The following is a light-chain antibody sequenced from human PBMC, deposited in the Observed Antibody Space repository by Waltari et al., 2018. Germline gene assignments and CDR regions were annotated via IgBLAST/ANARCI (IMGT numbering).Light chain of an antibody. CDR3: QKYGTLPAT. Sequence: EIVLTQSPGTLSLSPGERATLSCRASQSVRRFLAWYQQKLGQAPRLLIYEATSRATGSPDRFSGSGFGTDFSLIISRLEPEDCAVYYCQKYGTLPATFGQGTKVEIK. CDR1: QSVRRF. V-gene: IGKV3-20*01. J-gene: IGKJ1*01. CDR2: EAT.